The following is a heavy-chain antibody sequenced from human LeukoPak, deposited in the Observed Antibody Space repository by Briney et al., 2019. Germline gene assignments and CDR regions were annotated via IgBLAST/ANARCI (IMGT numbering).Heavy chain of an antibody. CDR1: GFTFSSYW. CDR3: ARVWLISNDAFDI. CDR2: INSDGSST. J-gene: IGHJ3*02. Sequence: GGSLRLSCAASGFTFSSYWMHWVRQAPGKGLVWVSRINSDGSSTSYADSVKGRFTISRDNAKNTPYLQMNSLRAEDTAVYYCARVWLISNDAFDIWGQGTMVTVSS. V-gene: IGHV3-74*01. D-gene: IGHD6-19*01.